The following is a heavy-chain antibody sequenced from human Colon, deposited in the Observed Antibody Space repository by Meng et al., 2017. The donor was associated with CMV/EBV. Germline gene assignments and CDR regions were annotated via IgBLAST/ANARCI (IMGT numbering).Heavy chain of an antibody. CDR2: INSDGSST. CDR3: ARVPTAMAPFDY. CDR1: GFTFSSYW. Sequence: GGSLRLSCAASGFTFSSYWMHWVRQAPGKGLVWVSRINSDGSSTSYADSVKGRFTISRDNAKNTLYLQMNSLRAEDTAVYYCARVPTAMAPFDYWGQGTLVTVS. V-gene: IGHV3-74*01. J-gene: IGHJ4*02. D-gene: IGHD5-18*01.